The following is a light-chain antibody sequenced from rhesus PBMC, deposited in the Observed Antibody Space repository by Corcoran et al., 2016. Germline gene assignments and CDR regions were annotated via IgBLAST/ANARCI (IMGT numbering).Light chain of an antibody. V-gene: IGKV1-22*01. CDR1: QSISSW. CDR2: KAS. CDR3: LQYSSSPFT. Sequence: DIQMTQSPSSLSASVGDTVTITCRASQSISSWLDWYQQKPGKAPKLMIYKASSFQSGVPSRFRGSGSGTDLTLTLSSLQPEDFATYYCLQYSSSPFTFGPGTKLDIK. J-gene: IGKJ3*01.